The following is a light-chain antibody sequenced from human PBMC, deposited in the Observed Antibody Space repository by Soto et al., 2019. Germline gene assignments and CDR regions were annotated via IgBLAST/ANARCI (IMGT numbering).Light chain of an antibody. Sequence: QSVLTQPASVSGSPGQSITISCTGTRNDVGIYNLVSWYQQHPGRAPKLIIYEVNNRPSGISSRFSGAKSGNTASLTISGLQAEDEADYYCCSFAGSNSLVVFGGGTQLTVL. CDR2: EVN. CDR1: RNDVGIYNL. V-gene: IGLV2-23*02. J-gene: IGLJ7*01. CDR3: CSFAGSNSLVV.